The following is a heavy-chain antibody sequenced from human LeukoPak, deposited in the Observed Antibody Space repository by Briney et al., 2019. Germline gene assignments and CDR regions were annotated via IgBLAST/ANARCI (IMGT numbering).Heavy chain of an antibody. J-gene: IGHJ3*02. CDR1: GFTFDDYA. CDR2: ISWNSGSI. CDR3: AKAQSSSLIRFAFDI. V-gene: IGHV3-9*03. Sequence: GRSLRLSCAASGFTFDDYAMHWVRQAPGKGLEWVSGISWNSGSIGYADSVKGRFTISRDNAKNSLYPQMNSLRAEDMALYYCAKAQSSSLIRFAFDIWGQGTMVTVSS. D-gene: IGHD6-6*01.